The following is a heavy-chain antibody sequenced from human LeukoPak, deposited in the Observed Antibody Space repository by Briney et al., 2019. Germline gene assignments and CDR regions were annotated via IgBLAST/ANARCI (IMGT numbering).Heavy chain of an antibody. J-gene: IGHJ6*02. CDR1: GGTFSSYA. CDR3: ARELAYEEYGMDV. CDR2: IIPILGIA. V-gene: IGHV1-69*04. D-gene: IGHD2-21*01. Sequence: VASVKVSCKASGGTFSSYAISWVRQAPGQGLEWMGRIIPILGIANYAQKFQGRVTITADKSTSTAYMELSSLRSEDTAVYYCARELAYEEYGMDVWGQGTTVTVSS.